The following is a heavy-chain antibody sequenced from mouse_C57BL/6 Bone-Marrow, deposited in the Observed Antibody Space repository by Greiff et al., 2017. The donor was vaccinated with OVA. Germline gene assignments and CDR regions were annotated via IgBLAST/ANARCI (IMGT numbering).Heavy chain of an antibody. J-gene: IGHJ4*01. Sequence: EVKLMESGEGLVKPGGSLKLSCAASGFTFSSYAMSWVRQTPEKRLEWVAYLSSAGDYIYYADTVKGRFTISRDNARNTLYLQMSSLKSEDTAMYYCTSYDYGAMDYWGQGTSVTVSS. D-gene: IGHD2-4*01. V-gene: IGHV5-9-1*02. CDR3: TSYDYGAMDY. CDR2: LSSAGDYI. CDR1: GFTFSSYA.